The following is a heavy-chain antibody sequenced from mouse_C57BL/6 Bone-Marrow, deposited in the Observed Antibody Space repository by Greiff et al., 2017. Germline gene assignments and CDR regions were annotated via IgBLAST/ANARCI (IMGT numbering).Heavy chain of an antibody. D-gene: IGHD1-2*01. Sequence: VQGVESGAELARPGASVKMSCKASGYTFTSYTMHWVNQRPGQGLEWIGYINPSSGYTKYNQKFKDKATLTADKSSSTAYMQLSSLTSEDSAVYYCAITTAFDYWGQGTTLTVSS. CDR1: GYTFTSYT. V-gene: IGHV1-4*01. CDR3: AITTAFDY. CDR2: INPSSGYT. J-gene: IGHJ2*01.